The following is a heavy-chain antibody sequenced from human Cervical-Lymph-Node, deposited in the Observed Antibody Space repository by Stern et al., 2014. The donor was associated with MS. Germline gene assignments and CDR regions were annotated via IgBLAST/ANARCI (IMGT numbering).Heavy chain of an antibody. J-gene: IGHJ2*01. CDR1: GGSLSSGGYY. CDR3: ARDLVSSSAGWYFDL. Sequence: QLQLQESGPGLVKPSQTLSLTCTVSGGSLSSGGYYWSWIRQHPGKGLEWIGYIYYSGSTVYNPSLKSRVTISVDTAKNQFSLKLSSVTAADTAVYYCARDLVSSSAGWYFDLWGRGTLVTVSS. V-gene: IGHV4-31*03. CDR2: IYYSGST. D-gene: IGHD2-21*01.